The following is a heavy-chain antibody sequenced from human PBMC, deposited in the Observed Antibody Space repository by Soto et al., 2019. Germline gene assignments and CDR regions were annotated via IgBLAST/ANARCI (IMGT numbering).Heavy chain of an antibody. V-gene: IGHV3-33*01. Sequence: GGSLRLSCAASGFTFSSYGMHWVRQAPGKGLEWVAVIWYVGSNKYYADSVKGRFTISRDNSKNTLYLQMNSLRAEDTAVYYCAREKYLLAEGLAPLYYFDYWGQGTLVNVSS. J-gene: IGHJ4*02. CDR3: AREKYLLAEGLAPLYYFDY. D-gene: IGHD3-3*01. CDR1: GFTFSSYG. CDR2: IWYVGSNK.